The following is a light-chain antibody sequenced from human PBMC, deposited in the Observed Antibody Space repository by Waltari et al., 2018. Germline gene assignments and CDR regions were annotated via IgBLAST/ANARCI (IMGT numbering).Light chain of an antibody. CDR2: QAS. CDR1: QSISGW. CDR3: QQYYSYPYT. Sequence: DIQMTQSPSTLSASVGDRVTIICRASQSISGWLAWYQQKPGKAPKLLIYQASTLQGGVPSRFSGSVSGTEFTLIISSLQPDDFATYYCQQYYSYPYTFGQGTKLEFK. V-gene: IGKV1-5*02. J-gene: IGKJ2*01.